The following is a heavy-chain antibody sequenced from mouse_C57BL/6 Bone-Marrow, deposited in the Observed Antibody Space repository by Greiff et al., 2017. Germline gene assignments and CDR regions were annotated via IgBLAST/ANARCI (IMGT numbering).Heavy chain of an antibody. CDR1: GYAFSSSW. CDR2: IYPGDGDT. J-gene: IGHJ2*01. V-gene: IGHV1-82*01. D-gene: IGHD4-1*01. Sequence: QVQLQQSGPELVKPGASVKISCKASGYAFSSSWVNWVKQRPGKGLEWIGRIYPGDGDTNYNGKFKGKATLTADKSSSTAYMQLSSLTSEDAAVYFCARSNWDDYWGQGTTLTVSS. CDR3: ARSNWDDY.